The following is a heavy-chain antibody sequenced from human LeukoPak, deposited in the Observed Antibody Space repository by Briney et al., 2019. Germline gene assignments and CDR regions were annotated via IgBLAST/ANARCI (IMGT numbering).Heavy chain of an antibody. CDR1: GGSFSGYY. Sequence: SETLSLTCAVYGGSFSGYYWSWIRQPPGKGLEWIGEINHSGSTNYSPSLKSRVTISVDTSKNQFSLKLSSVTAADTAVYYCARRIPGSWFDPWGQGTLVTVSS. D-gene: IGHD1-26*01. CDR2: INHSGST. V-gene: IGHV4-34*01. CDR3: ARRIPGSWFDP. J-gene: IGHJ5*02.